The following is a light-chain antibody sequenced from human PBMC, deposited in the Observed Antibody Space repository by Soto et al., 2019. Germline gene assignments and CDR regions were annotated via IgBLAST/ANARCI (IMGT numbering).Light chain of an antibody. Sequence: QSVLTQPASVSGSPGQSITISCTGTTNDVGRYNYVSWHQQHPGKAPKLLIFDVSNRPSGVSDRFSGSKSGNTASLTISGLQAEDEADYYCNSYTTGTTWVFGGGTKVTVL. V-gene: IGLV2-14*01. CDR2: DVS. CDR3: NSYTTGTTWV. CDR1: TNDVGRYNY. J-gene: IGLJ3*02.